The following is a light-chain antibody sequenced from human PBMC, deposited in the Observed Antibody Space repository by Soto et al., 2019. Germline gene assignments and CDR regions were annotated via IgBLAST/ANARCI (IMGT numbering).Light chain of an antibody. V-gene: IGKV3-20*01. Sequence: EIVMTQSPGTLSLSPGERATLSCRASQSVGSSYLAWYQQKPGQAPRALIYGTSSRATGIPDRFSGSGSGTDFTLIINRLEPEDVAIYYCQQYGGSPRITFGQGTRLEIK. CDR1: QSVGSSY. CDR3: QQYGGSPRIT. J-gene: IGKJ5*01. CDR2: GTS.